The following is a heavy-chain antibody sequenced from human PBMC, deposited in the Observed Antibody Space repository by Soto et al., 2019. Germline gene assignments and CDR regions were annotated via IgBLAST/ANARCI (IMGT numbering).Heavy chain of an antibody. CDR2: IYHRGGT. D-gene: IGHD3-16*01. V-gene: IGHV4-4*02. J-gene: IGHJ4*02. Sequence: SETLSLTCGVSGGSISSSNWWSWVRQPPGKGLEWIGEIYHRGGTNHNPSLKSRVTISLDKSKNQFSLKLSSVTAADTAIYYCARGSYASNFDSWGQGTLVTVSS. CDR3: ARGSYASNFDS. CDR1: GGSISSSNW.